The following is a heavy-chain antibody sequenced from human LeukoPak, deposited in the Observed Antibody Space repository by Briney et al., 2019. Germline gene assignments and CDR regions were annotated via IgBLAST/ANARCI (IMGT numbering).Heavy chain of an antibody. V-gene: IGHV3-48*03. Sequence: GGSLRLSCAASGFSLRSSEMNWVRQAPGKGPEWVAHINSADNVEYYTDSVRGRFTMSRDNAKDLLYLRMNSLRDEDTAVYYCARDTVNGPFVISLDLWGQGVLDTVSS. CDR3: ARDTVNGPFVISLDL. CDR2: INSADNVE. J-gene: IGHJ5*02. D-gene: IGHD2-8*01. CDR1: GFSLRSSE.